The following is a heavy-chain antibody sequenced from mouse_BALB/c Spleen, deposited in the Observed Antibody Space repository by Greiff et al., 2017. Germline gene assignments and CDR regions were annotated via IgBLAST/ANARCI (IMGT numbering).Heavy chain of an antibody. V-gene: IGHV1-7*01. CDR2: INPSTGYT. CDR3: ARGGLRRGYYFDY. D-gene: IGHD2-2*01. CDR1: GYTFTSYW. J-gene: IGHJ2*01. Sequence: VQLQQSGAELAKPGASVKMSCKASGYTFTSYWMHWVKQRPGQGLEWIGYINPSTGYTEYNQKFKDKATLTADKSSSTAYMQQSSLTSEDSAVYYCARGGLRRGYYFDYWGQGTTLTISS.